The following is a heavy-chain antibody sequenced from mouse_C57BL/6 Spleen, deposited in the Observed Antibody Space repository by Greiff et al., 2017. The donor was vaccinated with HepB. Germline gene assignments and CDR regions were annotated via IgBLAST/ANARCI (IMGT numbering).Heavy chain of an antibody. V-gene: IGHV1-18*01. CDR1: GYTFTDYN. J-gene: IGHJ2*01. Sequence: EVKLQQSGPELVKPGASVKIPCKASGYTFTDYNMDWVKQSHGKSLEWIGDINPNNGGTIYNQKFKGKATLTVDKSSSTAYMELRSLTSEDTAVYYCARREDGYYLYYFDYWGQGTTLTVSS. D-gene: IGHD2-3*01. CDR3: ARREDGYYLYYFDY. CDR2: INPNNGGT.